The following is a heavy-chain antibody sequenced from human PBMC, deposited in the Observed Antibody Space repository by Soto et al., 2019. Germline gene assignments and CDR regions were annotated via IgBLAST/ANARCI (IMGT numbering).Heavy chain of an antibody. Sequence: QVQLVQSGAEVKKPGASVKVSCKASGYTFTSYDINWVRQATGQGLEGMXWMNPNSGNTGYAQKFQGRVTMTRNTSISTAYMELSSLRSEDTAVYYCARGCHDYSNYDSYYYYYMDVWGKGTTVTVSS. CDR1: GYTFTSYD. D-gene: IGHD4-4*01. CDR3: ARGCHDYSNYDSYYYYYMDV. J-gene: IGHJ6*03. V-gene: IGHV1-8*01. CDR2: MNPNSGNT.